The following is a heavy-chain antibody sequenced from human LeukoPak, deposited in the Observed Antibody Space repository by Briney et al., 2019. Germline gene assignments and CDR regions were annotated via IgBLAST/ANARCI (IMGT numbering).Heavy chain of an antibody. CDR3: ANILGGVGITMVRGVIPPYGMDV. CDR1: GFTFSSYA. J-gene: IGHJ6*04. Sequence: PGGSLRLSCAASGFTFSSYAMSWVRQAPGKGLEWVSAISGSGGSTYYADSVKGRFTISRDNSKNTLYLQMNSLRAEDTAVYYCANILGGVGITMVRGVIPPYGMDVWGKGTTVTVSS. V-gene: IGHV3-23*01. D-gene: IGHD3-10*01. CDR2: ISGSGGST.